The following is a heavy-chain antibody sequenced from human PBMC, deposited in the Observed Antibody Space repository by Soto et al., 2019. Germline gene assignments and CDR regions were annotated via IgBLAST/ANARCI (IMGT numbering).Heavy chain of an antibody. V-gene: IGHV1-69*05. CDR1: GGTFSTSA. J-gene: IGHJ6*02. Sequence: QVQLVQSGAEVKNPGSSVKVSCKASGGTFSTSAISWVRQAPGQGLEWVGGIMPVFPTPDYAQNFQGRVTXTXDXXTTTAYLELTSLRADDTAVYYCARDKARLQLGGNYYYILDVWGQGTAITVSS. CDR2: IMPVFPTP. CDR3: ARDKARLQLGGNYYYILDV. D-gene: IGHD1-1*01.